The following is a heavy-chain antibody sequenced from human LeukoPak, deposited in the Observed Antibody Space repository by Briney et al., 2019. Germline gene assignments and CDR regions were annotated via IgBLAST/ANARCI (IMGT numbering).Heavy chain of an antibody. J-gene: IGHJ3*02. CDR3: VRPNGGGSIRKDAFAI. V-gene: IGHV1-2*02. CDR2: INPSRRT. CDR1: GYTFTDSY. D-gene: IGHD1-26*01. Sequence: ASVKVSCKASGYTFTDSYLHWVRQAPGQGLEWMGWINPSRRTYYPRNFQGRVTMSRDASISTAYLQLSALKSEDTPPYLCVRPNGGGSIRKDAFAIWGQGTMVTVSP.